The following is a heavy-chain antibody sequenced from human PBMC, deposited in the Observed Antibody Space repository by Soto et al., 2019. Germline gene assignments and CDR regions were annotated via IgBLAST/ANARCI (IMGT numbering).Heavy chain of an antibody. V-gene: IGHV3-23*01. CDR1: GFTFGSHA. CDR3: ARHRGVYVDTDPVDY. D-gene: IGHD5-18*01. Sequence: EVQLLASGGGLVQPGGSLRLSCAASGFTFGSHAMSWVRQAPGKGLEWVSGIRGGGDRAHYSDSVKGRFTVSRDNSKSTLYMQMVSLRVEDTGVDYCARHRGVYVDTDPVDYWGRGALVTVSS. CDR2: IRGGGDRA. J-gene: IGHJ4*02.